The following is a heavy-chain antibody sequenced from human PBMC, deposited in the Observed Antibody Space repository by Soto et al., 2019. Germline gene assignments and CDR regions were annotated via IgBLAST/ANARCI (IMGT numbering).Heavy chain of an antibody. CDR2: INTDGSTT. V-gene: IGHV3-74*01. Sequence: EVQLVESGGGLVQPGGPRRLSCAASGFPFSSYWMHWVRQAHGKGLVWVSRINTDGSTTNYADSVKGRFTVSRDNAKNTLYLQMHSLIAEDTAVYYCARYGSASYSYWGQGTLVTVSS. CDR3: ARYGSASYSY. CDR1: GFPFSSYW. D-gene: IGHD3-10*01. J-gene: IGHJ4*02.